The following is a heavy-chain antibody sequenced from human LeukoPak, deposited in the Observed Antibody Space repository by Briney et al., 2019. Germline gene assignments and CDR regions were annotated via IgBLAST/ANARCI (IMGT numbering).Heavy chain of an antibody. CDR3: ARGGGYSGYDYRIFDY. CDR1: GFTFSSYI. D-gene: IGHD5-12*01. CDR2: ISSSSSTI. J-gene: IGHJ4*02. Sequence: GGSLRLSCAASGFTFSSYIMNWVRQAPGKGLEWVSYISSSSSTIYYADSVKGRFTISRDNAKNSLYLQMNSLRDEDTAVYYCARGGGYSGYDYRIFDYWGQGTLVTVSS. V-gene: IGHV3-48*02.